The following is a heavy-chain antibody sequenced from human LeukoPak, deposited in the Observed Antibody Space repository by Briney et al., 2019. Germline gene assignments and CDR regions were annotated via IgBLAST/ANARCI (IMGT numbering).Heavy chain of an antibody. CDR2: IYYSGST. J-gene: IGHJ4*02. D-gene: IGHD6-13*01. Sequence: SQTLSLTCTVSGGSISSGGYYWSWIRQHPGKGLEWIGYIYYSGSTYYNPSLKSRVTISVDTSKNQFSLKLSSVTAADTAVYYCASMYSSSWFFDYWGQGTLVTVSS. CDR3: ASMYSSSWFFDY. V-gene: IGHV4-31*03. CDR1: GGSISSGGYY.